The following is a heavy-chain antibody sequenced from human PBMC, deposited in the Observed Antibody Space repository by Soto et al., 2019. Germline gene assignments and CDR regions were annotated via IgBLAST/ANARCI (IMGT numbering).Heavy chain of an antibody. CDR2: INHSGST. Sequence: SETLSLTCAVYGGSFSGYYWSWIRQPPGKGLEWIGEINHSGSTNYNPSLKSRVTISVDTSKNQFSLKLSSVTAADTAVYYCARGLSQWLFSYHCYGMDVWGQRTTVIGSS. J-gene: IGHJ6*02. CDR3: ARGLSQWLFSYHCYGMDV. V-gene: IGHV4-34*01. CDR1: GGSFSGYY. D-gene: IGHD6-19*01.